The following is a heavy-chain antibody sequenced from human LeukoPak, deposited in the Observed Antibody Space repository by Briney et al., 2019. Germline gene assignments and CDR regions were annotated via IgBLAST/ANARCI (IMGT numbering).Heavy chain of an antibody. CDR2: ISVYNANT. D-gene: IGHD1-26*01. V-gene: IGHV1-18*01. J-gene: IGHJ6*01. CDR3: ARGGYYSENYPYYSSYGLDV. CDR1: GYTFSSFG. Sequence: GASVKVSCKASGYTFSSFGINWVRQAPGQGLEWMGWISVYNANTNDDTRYAQKLQGRVTMTTDTSTSTAYMELRSLRSDDTAVYYCARGGYYSENYPYYSSYGLDVWGQGTTVTVSS.